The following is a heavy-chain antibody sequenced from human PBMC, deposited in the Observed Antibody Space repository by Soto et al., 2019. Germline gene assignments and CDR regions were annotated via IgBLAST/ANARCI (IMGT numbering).Heavy chain of an antibody. D-gene: IGHD1-26*01. CDR2: ISYDGSNT. Sequence: PGGSLSLSRAAAGLNFSSYGMHWVRQAPGKGLAWVAIISYDGSNTYYADSVKGRFTISRDNSKNTLYLQMNSLRAEDTSVYYCAKEGGLSGSYYISSSYYFDYWGQGTLVTVSS. CDR1: GLNFSSYG. CDR3: AKEGGLSGSYYISSSYYFDY. V-gene: IGHV3-30*18. J-gene: IGHJ4*02.